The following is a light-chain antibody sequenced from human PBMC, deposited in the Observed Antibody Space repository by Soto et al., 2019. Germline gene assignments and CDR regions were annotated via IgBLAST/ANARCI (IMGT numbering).Light chain of an antibody. J-gene: IGKJ2*01. V-gene: IGKV4-1*01. CDR2: WAS. Sequence: DIVMTQSPDSLAVSLGERATINCKSSQSTLNNSKNKNALAWYQQKPGQPPKLLISWASTRESGVPDRFSGSGSGTDFTLSISSLQAEDVAVNYCQQCYTTPYTFGQGTKVEIK. CDR3: QQCYTTPYT. CDR1: QSTLNNSKNKNA.